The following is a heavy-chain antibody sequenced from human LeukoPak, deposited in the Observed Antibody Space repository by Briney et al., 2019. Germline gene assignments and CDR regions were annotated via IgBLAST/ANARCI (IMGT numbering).Heavy chain of an antibody. CDR3: ARGSTGNWYFDL. D-gene: IGHD2-2*01. CDR1: GYTFTGHY. V-gene: IGHV1-2*02. CDR2: INPNRGGT. J-gene: IGHJ2*01. Sequence: GASVKVSCKASGYTFTGHYMHWVRQAPGQGLEWMGWINPNRGGTNYAQKFQGRVTMTRDTSISTAYMELSRLRSDDTAVYYCARGSTGNWYFDLWGRGTLVTVSS.